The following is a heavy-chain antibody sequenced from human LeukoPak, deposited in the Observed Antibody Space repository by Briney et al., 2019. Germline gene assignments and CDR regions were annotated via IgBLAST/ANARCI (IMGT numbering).Heavy chain of an antibody. V-gene: IGHV1-8*03. CDR1: GYTFTSYD. CDR2: MNPNSGNT. J-gene: IGHJ6*02. D-gene: IGHD3-22*01. Sequence: GASVKVSCKASGYTFTSYDINWVRQATGQGLEWMGWMNPNSGNTGYAQKFQGRVTITRNTSISTAYMELSSLRSDDTAVYYCARDIYDSSGHPYYYYGMDVWGQGTTVTVSS. CDR3: ARDIYDSSGHPYYYYGMDV.